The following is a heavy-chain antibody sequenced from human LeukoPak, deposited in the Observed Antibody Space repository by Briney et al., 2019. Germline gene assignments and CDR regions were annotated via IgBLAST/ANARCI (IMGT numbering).Heavy chain of an antibody. Sequence: GASVKVSCKASGYTFTSYYMHWLRQAPGQGLEWMGIINPSGGSTSYAQKFQGRVTMTRDTSTSTVYMELSSLRSEDTAVYYCAKAGPYYYDSSGYSSDYWGQGTLVTVSS. CDR3: AKAGPYYYDSSGYSSDY. CDR2: INPSGGST. CDR1: GYTFTSYY. D-gene: IGHD3-22*01. J-gene: IGHJ4*02. V-gene: IGHV1-46*01.